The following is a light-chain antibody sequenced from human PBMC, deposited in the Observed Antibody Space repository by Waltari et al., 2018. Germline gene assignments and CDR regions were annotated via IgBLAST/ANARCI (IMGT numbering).Light chain of an antibody. J-gene: IGKJ1*01. CDR3: QKYNGNPPWT. CDR2: SAS. CDR1: QGITDD. Sequence: DIQMTQSPSSLSASVGDSVTITCRASQGITDDLAWFQQKPGKVPNLFIYSASTLEAGVPSRFSGSGFGTDFTLTISSLQPEDVATYYCQKYNGNPPWTFGQGTKVEIK. V-gene: IGKV1-27*01.